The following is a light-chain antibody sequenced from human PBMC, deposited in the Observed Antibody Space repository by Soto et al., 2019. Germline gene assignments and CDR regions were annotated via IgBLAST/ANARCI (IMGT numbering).Light chain of an antibody. V-gene: IGLV6-57*03. J-gene: IGLJ3*02. Sequence: NFMLSQPHSVSESPGQTVTISCTRSSGSIASRYVQWFQQRPGSGPTTVIYENNQRPSGVPDRFSGSIDSSSNSASLNISGLKTEYEADYFCKSYYNPIQGVFGGGTKLTVL. CDR3: KSYYNPIQGV. CDR1: SGSIASRY. CDR2: ENN.